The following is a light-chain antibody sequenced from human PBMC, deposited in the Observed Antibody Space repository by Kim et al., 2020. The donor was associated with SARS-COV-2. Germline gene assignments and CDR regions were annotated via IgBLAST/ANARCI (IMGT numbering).Light chain of an antibody. V-gene: IGLV1-44*01. Sequence: QSVLTQPPSASGTPGQRVTISCSGSSSNIGSNSVSWYQRRPGTAPKLLIYRNNQRPSGVPDRFSGSTSGTSASLDISGLQSEDEADYYCATWDDSMNGWVFGGGTQLTVL. J-gene: IGLJ3*02. CDR2: RNN. CDR3: ATWDDSMNGWV. CDR1: SSNIGSNS.